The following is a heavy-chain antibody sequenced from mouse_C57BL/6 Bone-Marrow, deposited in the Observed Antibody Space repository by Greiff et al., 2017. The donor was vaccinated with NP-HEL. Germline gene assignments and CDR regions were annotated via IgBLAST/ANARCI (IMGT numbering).Heavy chain of an antibody. CDR1: GYTFTSYG. V-gene: IGHV1-81*01. CDR3: ARWGYSSRTRFAY. D-gene: IGHD1-1*01. Sequence: QVQLQQSGAELARPGASVKLSCKASGYTFTSYGISWVKQRTGQGLEWIGEIYPRSGNTYYNEKFKGKATLTADKSSSTAYMELRSLTSEDSAVYFCARWGYSSRTRFAYWGQGTLVTVSA. J-gene: IGHJ3*01. CDR2: IYPRSGNT.